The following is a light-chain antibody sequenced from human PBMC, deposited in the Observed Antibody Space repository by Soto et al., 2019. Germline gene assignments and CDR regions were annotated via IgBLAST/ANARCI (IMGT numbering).Light chain of an antibody. CDR2: AAS. V-gene: IGKV1-39*01. J-gene: IGKJ4*01. CDR1: QSIGGF. Sequence: GDRVTITCRASQSIGGFLSWYQQKLGKAPKLLIYAASSLQSGVPSRFSGSGSGTDFTLTISSLQPEDFATYYCQQSYSTPITFGGVTKVEI. CDR3: QQSYSTPIT.